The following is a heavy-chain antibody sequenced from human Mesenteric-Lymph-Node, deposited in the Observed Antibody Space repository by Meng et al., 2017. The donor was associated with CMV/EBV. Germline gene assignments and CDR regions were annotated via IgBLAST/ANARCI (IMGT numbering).Heavy chain of an antibody. V-gene: IGHV1-46*01. CDR2: INPSGGST. CDR1: GYTFTSYY. CDR3: ARDGDYGDYRLDY. D-gene: IGHD4-17*01. Sequence: ASVKVSCKASGYTFTSYYLHWVRQAPVQGLEWMGIINPSGGSTTYAQKFQGRVTMTRDTSTSTVYMELSSLRPEDTAVYYCARDGDYGDYRLDYWGQGTLVTVSS. J-gene: IGHJ4*02.